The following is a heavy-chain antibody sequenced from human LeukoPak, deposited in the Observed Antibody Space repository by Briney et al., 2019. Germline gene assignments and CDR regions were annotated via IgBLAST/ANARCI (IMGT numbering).Heavy chain of an antibody. CDR1: GFTFSDYY. D-gene: IGHD2-21*02. CDR2: ISSSGNTI. V-gene: IGHV3-11*04. Sequence: GGSLRLSCAASGFTFSDYYMSWIRQAPGKGLEWVSYISSSGNTIYYADSVKGRFTISRDNAKNSLYLQMNSLTAEDTAVYYCARDQVVVTAMNAFDIWGQGTMVTVSS. J-gene: IGHJ3*02. CDR3: ARDQVVVTAMNAFDI.